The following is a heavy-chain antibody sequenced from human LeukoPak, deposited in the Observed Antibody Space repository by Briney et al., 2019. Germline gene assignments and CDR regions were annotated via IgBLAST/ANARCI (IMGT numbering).Heavy chain of an antibody. Sequence: GGSLRLSCAASGFTFSDHYMDWVRQAPGKGLEWVGRTRNKANSYTTEYAASVKGRFTISRDDSKNSLYLQMNSLKTEDTAVYYCARPALYGSGWDPLNYWGQGTLVTVSS. V-gene: IGHV3-72*01. J-gene: IGHJ4*02. CDR3: ARPALYGSGWDPLNY. D-gene: IGHD6-19*01. CDR2: TRNKANSYTT. CDR1: GFTFSDHY.